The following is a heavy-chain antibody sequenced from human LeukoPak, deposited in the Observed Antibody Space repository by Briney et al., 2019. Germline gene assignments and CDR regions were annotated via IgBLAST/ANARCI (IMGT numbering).Heavy chain of an antibody. V-gene: IGHV5-51*01. CDR3: ARLMSSGYYPPGYFDY. CDR1: GYRFPSYW. J-gene: IGHJ4*02. CDR2: IYPGDSDT. D-gene: IGHD3-22*01. Sequence: GESLKISCKGSGYRFPSYWIGWVRQMPGKGLGWMGIIYPGDSDTRYSPSFQGQVTISADKSISTAYLQWSSLKASDTAMYYCARLMSSGYYPPGYFDYWGQGTLVTVSS.